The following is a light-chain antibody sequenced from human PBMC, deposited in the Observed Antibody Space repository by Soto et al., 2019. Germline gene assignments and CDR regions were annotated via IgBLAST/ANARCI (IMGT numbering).Light chain of an antibody. CDR3: QQSYSIPFT. J-gene: IGKJ4*01. CDR2: ASS. CDR1: QRISSY. Sequence: DMQLTQCPSSLSASVGDSVTITCRTSQRISSYLNWYQHSPGKAHKLLIYASSYLQSGVPSRFSGSGSLTDFTLTISRLQPEDFAIYYCQQSYSIPFTFGGGTKVELK. V-gene: IGKV1-39*01.